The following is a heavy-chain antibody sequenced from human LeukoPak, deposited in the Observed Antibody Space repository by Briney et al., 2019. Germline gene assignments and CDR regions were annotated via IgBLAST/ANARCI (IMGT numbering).Heavy chain of an antibody. V-gene: IGHV4-34*01. Sequence: SETLSLTCGVSDEFYSGYYWSWLRQPPGKGLEWIRDINHSGTTKYNPSLKSRVTISIDTSKNQFSLKVNSVTGADTAVYYCARLPLGAFGEVLNFDYWGQGTLVTVSS. D-gene: IGHD3-10*01. CDR3: ARLPLGAFGEVLNFDY. J-gene: IGHJ4*02. CDR1: DEFYSGYY. CDR2: INHSGTT.